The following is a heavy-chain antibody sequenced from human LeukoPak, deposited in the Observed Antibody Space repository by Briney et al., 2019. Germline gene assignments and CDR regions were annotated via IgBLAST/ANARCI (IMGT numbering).Heavy chain of an antibody. J-gene: IGHJ6*02. CDR3: ARDPSGITMVVVVSTYYGMDV. CDR1: GGTFSSYA. V-gene: IGHV1-69*04. CDR2: IIPILGIA. Sequence: SVKVSCKASGGTFSSYAISWVRQAPGQGLEWMGRIIPILGIANYAQKFQGRVTITADKSTSTAYMELSSLRSEDTAVYYCARDPSGITMVVVVSTYYGMDVWGQGTTVTVS. D-gene: IGHD3-22*01.